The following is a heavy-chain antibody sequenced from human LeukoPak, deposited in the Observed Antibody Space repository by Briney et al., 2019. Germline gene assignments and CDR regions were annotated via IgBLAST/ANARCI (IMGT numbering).Heavy chain of an antibody. D-gene: IGHD3-10*01. CDR2: IIPIFGTA. V-gene: IGHV1-69*13. J-gene: IGHJ3*02. CDR3: ARSYYYGSGSYGGGAFDI. CDR1: GGTFSSYA. Sequence: SVKVSCKASGGTFSSYAISWVRQAPGQGLEWMGGIIPIFGTANYAQKFQGRVTITADESTSTAYMELRSLRSDDTAVYYCARSYYYGSGSYGGGAFDIWGQGTMVTVSS.